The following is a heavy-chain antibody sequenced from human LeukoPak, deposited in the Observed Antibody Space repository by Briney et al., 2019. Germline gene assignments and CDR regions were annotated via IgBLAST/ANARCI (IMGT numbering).Heavy chain of an antibody. V-gene: IGHV3-30*18. CDR1: GFTFSSYG. Sequence: PGRSLRLSCAASGFTFSSYGMHWVRQAPGKGLEWVAVISYDGSNKYYADSVKGRFTISRGNSKNTLYLQMNSLRAEDTAVYYCAKAPYYDTPAFDIWGQGTMVTVSS. J-gene: IGHJ3*02. D-gene: IGHD3-22*01. CDR3: AKAPYYDTPAFDI. CDR2: ISYDGSNK.